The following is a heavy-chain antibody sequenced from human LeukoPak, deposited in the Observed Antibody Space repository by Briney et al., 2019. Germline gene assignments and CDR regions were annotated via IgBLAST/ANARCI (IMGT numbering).Heavy chain of an antibody. J-gene: IGHJ4*02. V-gene: IGHV3-23*01. CDR3: AKGSGYYYDSSGYYYDAY. CDR1: GFTFSSYA. Sequence: PGGSLRLSCAASGFTFSSYAMSWVRQAPGKGLEWVSAISGSGGSTYYADSVKGRFTISRDNSKNTLYQQMNSLRAEDTAVYYCAKGSGYYYDSSGYYYDAYWGQGTLVTVSS. D-gene: IGHD3-22*01. CDR2: ISGSGGST.